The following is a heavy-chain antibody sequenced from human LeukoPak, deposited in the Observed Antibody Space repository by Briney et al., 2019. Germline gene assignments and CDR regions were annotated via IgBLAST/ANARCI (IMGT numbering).Heavy chain of an antibody. Sequence: GRSLRLSCAASGFTFSRHGMHWVRLAPGKGLEWVAFIAYDGSIENYADSVKGRFTISRDNSRNKLWLQMNSLRAEDTAVYCCARFTGGDGSGYYDYWGQGTLVTVSS. J-gene: IGHJ4*02. CDR2: IAYDGSIE. V-gene: IGHV3-33*01. CDR3: ARFTGGDGSGYYDY. D-gene: IGHD3-22*01. CDR1: GFTFSRHG.